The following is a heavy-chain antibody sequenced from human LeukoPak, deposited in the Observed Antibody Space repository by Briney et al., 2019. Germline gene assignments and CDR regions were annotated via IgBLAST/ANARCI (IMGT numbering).Heavy chain of an antibody. J-gene: IGHJ4*02. Sequence: GGSLRLSCAASGFTFSSYWMSWVRQAQGKGLEWVANIKQDGSEKYYVDSVKGRFTISRDNAKNSLYLQMNSLRAEDTAVYYCARDFIYCSGGSCYLNYWGQGTLVTVSS. CDR3: ARDFIYCSGGSCYLNY. CDR1: GFTFSSYW. V-gene: IGHV3-7*01. CDR2: IKQDGSEK. D-gene: IGHD2-15*01.